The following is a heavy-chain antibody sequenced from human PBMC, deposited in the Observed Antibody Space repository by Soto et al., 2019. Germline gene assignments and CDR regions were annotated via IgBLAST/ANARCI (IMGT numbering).Heavy chain of an antibody. V-gene: IGHV3-48*02. D-gene: IGHD2-15*01. Sequence: GGSLRLSCAASGFTFSSYSMNWVRQAPGKGLEWVSYISSSSSTIYYADSVKGRFTISRDNAKNSLYLQMNSLRDEDTAVYYCARDPRKGFIAGGWFDPWGQGTLVTVSS. CDR1: GFTFSSYS. CDR3: ARDPRKGFIAGGWFDP. J-gene: IGHJ5*02. CDR2: ISSSSSTI.